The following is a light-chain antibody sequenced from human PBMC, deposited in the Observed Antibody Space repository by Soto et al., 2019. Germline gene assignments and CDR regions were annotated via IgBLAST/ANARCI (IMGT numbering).Light chain of an antibody. CDR2: EVS. CDR3: SSFTNTITRYG. Sequence: QSALTQPASVSGSPGQSITISCTGTSSDVGGYNYVSWFQHHPGKAPKLIIYEVSYRPSGVSNRFSGSKSGDTASLTISGLQAEDEADYYCSSFTNTITRYGFGTGTKVTVL. CDR1: SSDVGGYNY. V-gene: IGLV2-14*01. J-gene: IGLJ1*01.